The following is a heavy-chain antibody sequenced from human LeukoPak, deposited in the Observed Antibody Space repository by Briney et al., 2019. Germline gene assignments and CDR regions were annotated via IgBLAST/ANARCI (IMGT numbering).Heavy chain of an antibody. CDR3: ARHPSAVAGKTFDC. CDR2: VFYSGST. CDR1: GGSINTYY. D-gene: IGHD6-19*01. Sequence: PSETLSLTCTVSGGSINTYYWSWIRQPPGKGLEWIGYVFYSGSTNYNPSLKSRATISVDTFKNQISLKLTSVTAADTAVYYCARHPSAVAGKTFDCWGQGTLVTVSS. J-gene: IGHJ4*02. V-gene: IGHV4-59*08.